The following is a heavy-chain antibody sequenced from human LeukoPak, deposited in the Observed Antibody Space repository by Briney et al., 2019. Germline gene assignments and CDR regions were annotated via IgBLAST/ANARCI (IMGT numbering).Heavy chain of an antibody. V-gene: IGHV1-46*01. Sequence: ASVKVSCKASGYTFTSYFMHWVRQAPGQGLDWMGIINPSGGSTSYAQKFQGRVTMTRDTSTSRVYMELSSLRSEDTAVYYCARDSADYGDYDYWGQGTLVTVSS. CDR2: INPSGGST. J-gene: IGHJ4*02. CDR1: GYTFTSYF. CDR3: ARDSADYGDYDY. D-gene: IGHD4-17*01.